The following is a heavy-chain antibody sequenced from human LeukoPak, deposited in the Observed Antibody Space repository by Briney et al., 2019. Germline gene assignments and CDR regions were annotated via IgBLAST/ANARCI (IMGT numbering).Heavy chain of an antibody. CDR1: GYTLTELS. CDR3: ATAMSSGSYLPYFDY. J-gene: IGHJ4*02. CDR2: FDPEDGET. D-gene: IGHD1-26*01. Sequence: GASVKVSCKVSGYTLTELSMHWVRQAPGKGLEWMGGFDPEDGETIYAQKFQGRVTMTEDTSTDTAYMELSSLRSEDTAVYYCATAMSSGSYLPYFDYWGQGTLVTVSS. V-gene: IGHV1-24*01.